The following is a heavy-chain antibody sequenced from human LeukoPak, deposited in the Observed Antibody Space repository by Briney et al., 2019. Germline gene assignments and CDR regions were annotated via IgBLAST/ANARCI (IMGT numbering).Heavy chain of an antibody. D-gene: IGHD3-3*01. V-gene: IGHV3-21*01. Sequence: GGSLRLSCAASEFTFSSYSMNWVRQAPGKGLEWVSSISSTSSNIYYADSVKGRFTVSRDNAKNSLYLQMNSLRAEDTAVYYCVIVGYYDFWGGPNYFDYWGRGTLVTVSS. CDR3: VIVGYYDFWGGPNYFDY. J-gene: IGHJ4*02. CDR1: EFTFSSYS. CDR2: ISSTSSNI.